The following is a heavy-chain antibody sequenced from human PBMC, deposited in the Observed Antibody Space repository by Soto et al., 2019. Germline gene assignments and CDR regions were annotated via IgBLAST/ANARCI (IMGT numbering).Heavy chain of an antibody. CDR1: GGSFSGYY. Sequence: QVQLQQWGAGLLKPSETLSLTCAVYGGSFSGYYWSWIRQPPGKGLEWIGEINHSGSTNYNPSLKCRVPIPVDTSKTQFSLKLSSVTAADTAVYYCARSRHILLYYYGSGSYYDNWFDPWGQGTLVTVSS. D-gene: IGHD3-10*01. CDR3: ARSRHILLYYYGSGSYYDNWFDP. V-gene: IGHV4-34*01. CDR2: INHSGST. J-gene: IGHJ5*02.